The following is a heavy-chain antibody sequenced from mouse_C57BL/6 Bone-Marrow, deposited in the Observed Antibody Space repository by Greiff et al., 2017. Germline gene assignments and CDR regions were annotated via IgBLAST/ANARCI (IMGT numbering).Heavy chain of an antibody. D-gene: IGHD1-1*01. CDR1: GYSITSGYY. CDR2: ISYDGSN. CDR3: ARGGYYGLCDY. J-gene: IGHJ2*01. Sequence: EVQLQQSGPGLVKPSQSLSLTCSVTGYSITSGYYWHWIRQFPGNKLEWMGYISYDGSNNYNPSLKNRISITRDTSKNQFFLKLNSVTTEDTATYYSARGGYYGLCDYWGQGTTLTVSS. V-gene: IGHV3-6*01.